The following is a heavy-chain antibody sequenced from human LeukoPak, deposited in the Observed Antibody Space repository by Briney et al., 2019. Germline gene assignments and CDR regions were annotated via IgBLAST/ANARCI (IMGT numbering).Heavy chain of an antibody. V-gene: IGHV3-30-3*01. J-gene: IGHJ4*02. CDR3: ASLTGVDY. Sequence: GRSLRLSCAASGFTFSSYAMHWVRQAPGKGLEWVAVISYDGSNKYYADSVKGRFTISRDSSKNTLYLQMNSLRAEDTAVYYCASLTGVDYWGQGTLVTVSS. CDR2: ISYDGSNK. CDR1: GFTFSSYA. D-gene: IGHD1-20*01.